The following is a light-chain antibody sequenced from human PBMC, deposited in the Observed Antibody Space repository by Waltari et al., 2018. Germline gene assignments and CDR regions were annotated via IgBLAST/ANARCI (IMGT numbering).Light chain of an antibody. Sequence: AIRMTQSPSSFSASTGDRVPITCRASQGISRYLALYQQKPGKAPQLLIYAASTLQSGVPSSFSGSGAGTDFTLTIGCLQSEDFATYYCQQYYRYPWAFGQGTKVEIK. CDR1: QGISRY. V-gene: IGKV1-8*01. J-gene: IGKJ1*01. CDR2: AAS. CDR3: QQYYRYPWA.